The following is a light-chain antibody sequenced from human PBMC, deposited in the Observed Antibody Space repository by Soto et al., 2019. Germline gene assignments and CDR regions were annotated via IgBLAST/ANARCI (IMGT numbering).Light chain of an antibody. Sequence: QSALTQPPSASGSPGQSVTISCTGTSSDVGGYNYVSWYQQHPGKAPKLMIYEVSKRPSGVPDRFSGSKSGNTASLTVSGLQAEDEDDYYCNSYAGSNINVVFGGGTMLTVL. V-gene: IGLV2-8*01. J-gene: IGLJ2*01. CDR3: NSYAGSNINVV. CDR1: SSDVGGYNY. CDR2: EVS.